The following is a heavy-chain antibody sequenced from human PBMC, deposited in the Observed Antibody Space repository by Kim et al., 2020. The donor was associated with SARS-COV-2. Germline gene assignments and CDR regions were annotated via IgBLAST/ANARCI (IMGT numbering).Heavy chain of an antibody. V-gene: IGHV1-46*01. CDR2: INPRGGTS. D-gene: IGHD2-15*01. J-gene: IGHJ3*01. CDR3: ARGGDPLAVVAGTDPFDL. Sequence: ASVKVSCKASGYSFSTYYINWVRQAPGQGLEWMGIINPRGGTSRYAQKFQGRITLTRDTATTTVYMELSSIRSQDTAVYYGARGGDPLAVVAGTDPFDLWGQGTMVTVSS. CDR1: GYSFSTYY.